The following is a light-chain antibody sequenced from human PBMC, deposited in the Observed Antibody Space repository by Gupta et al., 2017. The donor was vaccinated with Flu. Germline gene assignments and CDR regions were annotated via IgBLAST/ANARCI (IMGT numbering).Light chain of an antibody. CDR1: SSKIGSNT. Sequence: QSVLTPPPSASVTPGQRVILSCSGSSSKIGSNTVNWYQQLPGAAPNLLIYSDNQRPSGVPDRFSGSKSGTTASLAISGLQAEDEADYYCAARDDSRNGWVFGGGTKLTVL. J-gene: IGLJ3*02. CDR2: SDN. V-gene: IGLV1-44*01. CDR3: AARDDSRNGWV.